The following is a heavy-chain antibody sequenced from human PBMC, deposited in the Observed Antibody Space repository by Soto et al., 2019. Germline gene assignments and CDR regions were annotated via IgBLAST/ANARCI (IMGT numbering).Heavy chain of an antibody. CDR3: ARGGLMGTLLSYYYGMDV. Sequence: QVQLVQSGAEVKKPGASVKVSCKASVYTFTAYGLHWVRQAPGQRLEWMGWIDAGNDDTKYSQKFQGRVTITRDTSATTAYMELSSLRSEDTASYYCARGGLMGTLLSYYYGMDVWGQGATVTVSS. D-gene: IGHD1-1*01. V-gene: IGHV1-3*01. CDR2: IDAGNDDT. CDR1: VYTFTAYG. J-gene: IGHJ6*02.